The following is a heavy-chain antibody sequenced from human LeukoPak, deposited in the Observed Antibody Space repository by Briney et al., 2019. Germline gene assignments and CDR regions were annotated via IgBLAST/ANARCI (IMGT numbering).Heavy chain of an antibody. V-gene: IGHV3-21*01. CDR1: GFTFRSYS. CDR2: ISSSSSYI. Sequence: GRSLRLSCAASGFTFRSYSMNWVRQAPGKGLEWVSSISSSSSYIYYADSVKGRFTISRDNAKNSLYLQMNSLRAEDTAVYYCARVLGFYDSSGYWADDAFDIWGQGTMVTVSS. CDR3: ARVLGFYDSSGYWADDAFDI. D-gene: IGHD3-22*01. J-gene: IGHJ3*02.